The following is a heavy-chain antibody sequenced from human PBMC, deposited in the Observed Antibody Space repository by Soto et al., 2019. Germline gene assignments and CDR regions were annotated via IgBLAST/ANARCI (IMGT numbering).Heavy chain of an antibody. Sequence: SGPTLVNPSETLTLTCSVSGFSLSDTTMGVSWIRQPPRKALEWLAHIFSNDEKSYSTSLKTRLTISKDTSRSQVVLTMTNMDPVDTATYYCARIHSITWGSYFYGMDVWGQGTTVTVSS. CDR3: ARIHSITWGSYFYGMDV. J-gene: IGHJ6*02. CDR2: IFSNDEK. CDR1: GFSLSDTTMG. V-gene: IGHV2-26*01. D-gene: IGHD3-16*01.